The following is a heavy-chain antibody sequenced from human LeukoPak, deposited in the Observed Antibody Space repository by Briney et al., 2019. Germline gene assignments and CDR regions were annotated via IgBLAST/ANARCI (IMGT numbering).Heavy chain of an antibody. CDR2: IIPIFGTA. V-gene: IGHV1-69*05. J-gene: IGHJ4*02. CDR1: GGTFSSYA. D-gene: IGHD3-22*01. CDR3: ARDYYDSSGYLDY. Sequence: SVKVSCKASGGTFSSYAISRVRQAPGQGLEWMGRIIPIFGTANYAQKFQGRVTITTDESTSTAYMELSSLRSEDTAVYYCARDYYDSSGYLDYWGQGTLVTVSS.